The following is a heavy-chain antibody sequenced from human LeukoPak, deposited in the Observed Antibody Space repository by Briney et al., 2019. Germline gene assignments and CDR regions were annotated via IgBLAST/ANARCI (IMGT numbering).Heavy chain of an antibody. CDR2: IYNSGST. CDR3: ARHCFYQLLYWFDP. CDR1: GGSISGYY. V-gene: IGHV4-59*08. Sequence: SETLSLTCTVSGGSISGYYWSWIRQPPGKGLEWIGYIYNSGSTNYNPSLKSRVTISVDTSKNQFSLKLSSVTAADTAVYYCARHCFYQLLYWFDPWGQGTLVTVSS. J-gene: IGHJ5*02. D-gene: IGHD2-2*01.